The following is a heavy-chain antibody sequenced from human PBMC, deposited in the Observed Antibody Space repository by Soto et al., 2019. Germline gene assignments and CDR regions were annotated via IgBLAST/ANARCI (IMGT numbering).Heavy chain of an antibody. D-gene: IGHD3-10*02. V-gene: IGHV1-69*02. CDR3: GGGRGGDDRGYMNY. CDR1: GGTFSSYT. J-gene: IGHJ4*02. Sequence: QVQLVQSGAEVKKPGSSVKVSCKASGGTFSSYTISWVRQAPGQGLEWMGRIIPILGIANYAQKFQGRVTSTGNNSRGPASGERSGGGSEDTPVYYGGGGRGGDDRGYMNYWGQGTLVTVSS. CDR2: IIPILGIA.